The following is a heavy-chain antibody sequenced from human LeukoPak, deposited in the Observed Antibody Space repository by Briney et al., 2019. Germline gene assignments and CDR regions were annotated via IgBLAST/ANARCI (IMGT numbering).Heavy chain of an antibody. CDR3: ARGGASSEWFDP. Sequence: PSETLSLTCTVSGGSISSSSYYWGWIRQPPGKGLEWIGSMYYSGSTYYNPSLKSRVTISVDTSKNQFSLKLSSVTAADTAVYYCARGGASSEWFDPWGQGTLVTVSS. J-gene: IGHJ5*02. D-gene: IGHD6-25*01. CDR1: GGSISSSSYY. CDR2: MYYSGST. V-gene: IGHV4-39*01.